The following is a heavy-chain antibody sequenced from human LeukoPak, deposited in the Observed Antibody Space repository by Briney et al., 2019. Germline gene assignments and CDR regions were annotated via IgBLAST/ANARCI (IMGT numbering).Heavy chain of an antibody. CDR2: INTKSGRT. Sequence: ASERVSCKTSGYGFTDYYIHWVRQAPGQGLEWMGWINTKSGRTSSARKFQGRVTMTRDPSITTVYMDMAWLTSDDTAIYFCARADFIDAGPYLIGPWGQGTLVTVSS. V-gene: IGHV1-2*02. J-gene: IGHJ5*02. CDR3: ARADFIDAGPYLIGP. CDR1: GYGFTDYY. D-gene: IGHD3-3*01.